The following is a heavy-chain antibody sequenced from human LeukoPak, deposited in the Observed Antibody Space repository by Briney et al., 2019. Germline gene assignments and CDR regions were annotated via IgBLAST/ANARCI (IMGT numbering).Heavy chain of an antibody. J-gene: IGHJ4*02. D-gene: IGHD3-22*01. CDR3: AKGSRGYYYDSSGYYGDY. CDR1: GFTFSTYS. V-gene: IGHV3-23*01. Sequence: GGSLRLSCTASGFTFSTYSMSWVRQAPGKGLEWVSAISGSGGSTYYADSVKGRFTISRDNSKNTLYLQMNRLRAEDTAVYYCAKGSRGYYYDSSGYYGDYWGQGTLVTVSS. CDR2: ISGSGGST.